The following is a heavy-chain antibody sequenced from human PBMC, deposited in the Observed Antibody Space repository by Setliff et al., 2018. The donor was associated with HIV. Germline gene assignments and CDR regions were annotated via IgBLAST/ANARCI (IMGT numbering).Heavy chain of an antibody. V-gene: IGHV1-18*01. CDR1: GYPFNNFG. CDR3: ATDRTQTGISMVRGRLTDPARYPLDY. Sequence: ASVKVSCKASGYPFNNFGISWVRQAPGQGLGWLAWINVYSGDTNFAQRFQGRVTMTRDASTGTAYMELRNLRSDDTAVYYCATDRTQTGISMVRGRLTDPARYPLDYWGPETLVTVSS. D-gene: IGHD3-10*01. J-gene: IGHJ4*02. CDR2: INVYSGDT.